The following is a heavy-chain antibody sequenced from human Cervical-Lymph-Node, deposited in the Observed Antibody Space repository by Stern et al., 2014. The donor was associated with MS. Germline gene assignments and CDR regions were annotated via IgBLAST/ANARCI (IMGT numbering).Heavy chain of an antibody. CDR2: IDWDDEK. V-gene: IGHV2-70*13. D-gene: IGHD4-23*01. CDR1: GFSLSTSGMC. J-gene: IGHJ2*01. CDR3: ARTTLEDWYFDL. Sequence: VTLRESGPALVEPTQTVTLTCTLSGFSLSTSGMCVSWIRQPPGKALEWLGLIDWDDEKYYSTSLKTRLTISKDTSNHQVVLTMTNMDPVDTATYYCARTTLEDWYFDLWSRGTLVTVSS.